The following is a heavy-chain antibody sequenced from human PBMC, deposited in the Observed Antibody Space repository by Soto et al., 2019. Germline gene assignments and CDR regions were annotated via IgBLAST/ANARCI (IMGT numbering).Heavy chain of an antibody. CDR2: ISSNGGST. CDR1: GFSFSRYA. V-gene: IGHV3-64*01. D-gene: IGHD3-10*02. J-gene: IGHJ4*02. Sequence: GGSLRLSCAASGFSFSRYAMNWVRQAPGKGLEFVSAISSNGGSTYYANSVKGRFTISGDNSKNTLSLQMGSLRAEDMAVYYCANCLFGEPLTPFDYWGQGTLVTVSS. CDR3: ANCLFGEPLTPFDY.